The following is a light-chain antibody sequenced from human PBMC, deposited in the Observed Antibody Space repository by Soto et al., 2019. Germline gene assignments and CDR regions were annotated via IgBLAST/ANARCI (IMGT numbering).Light chain of an antibody. J-gene: IGKJ1*01. CDR3: QQYNSYPWT. V-gene: IGKV1D-16*01. CDR1: QGISSW. CDR2: DAS. Sequence: IQMTQSPSSVSASVGARVTITCRASQGISSWLAWYQQKPEKAPKLVIYDASSLESGVPSRFSGSGSGTEFTLTISSLQPDDFATYYCQQYNSYPWTFGKGTKVDI.